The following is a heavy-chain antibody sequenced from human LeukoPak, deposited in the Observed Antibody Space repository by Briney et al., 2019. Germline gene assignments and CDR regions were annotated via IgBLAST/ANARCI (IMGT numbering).Heavy chain of an antibody. D-gene: IGHD2-15*01. V-gene: IGHV4-34*01. CDR1: GVSFSGYY. Sequence: AETLSLTCAVYGVSFSGYYWSWLRQPPGKGVEGRGEINHSGSTNYKPSLKSRVTISVDTSKNQFSLKLSSATAADTAVYYCARGGGCSGGSCLFFDYWGQGTLVTVSS. CDR3: ARGGGCSGGSCLFFDY. J-gene: IGHJ4*02. CDR2: INHSGST.